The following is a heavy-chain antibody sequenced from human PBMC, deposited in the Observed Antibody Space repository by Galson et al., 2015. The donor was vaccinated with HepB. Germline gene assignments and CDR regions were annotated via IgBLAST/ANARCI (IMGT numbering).Heavy chain of an antibody. J-gene: IGHJ4*02. V-gene: IGHV4-59*01. D-gene: IGHD6-6*01. CDR3: ARERSSSYCFDY. Sequence: ETLSLTCTVSGGSISNYYWSWIRQPPGKGLEWIGYIYYSGSTNYNPSLKSRVTISVDTSKNQFSLKLSSVTAADTAVYYCARERSSSYCFDYWGQGTLVTVSS. CDR2: IYYSGST. CDR1: GGSISNYY.